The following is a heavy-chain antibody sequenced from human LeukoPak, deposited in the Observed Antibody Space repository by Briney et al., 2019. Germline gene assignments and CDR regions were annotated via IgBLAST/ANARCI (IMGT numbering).Heavy chain of an antibody. CDR3: AREFDYGTLLGPY. CDR1: GFTFSSYW. D-gene: IGHD3-9*01. V-gene: IGHV3-53*01. Sequence: PGGSLRLSCAASGFTFSSYWMSWVRQSPVKGLEWVSIIYSGGNTFYADSVKGRFTISRDNSKNALYLQMTSLKAEDTGVYYCAREFDYGTLLGPYWGPGTLVIVSS. J-gene: IGHJ4*02. CDR2: IYSGGNT.